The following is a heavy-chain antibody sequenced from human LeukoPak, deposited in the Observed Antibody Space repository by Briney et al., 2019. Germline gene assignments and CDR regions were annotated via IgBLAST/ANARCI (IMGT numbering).Heavy chain of an antibody. CDR1: GFTFSSYW. CDR3: AKGMVRGVILKGFDY. J-gene: IGHJ4*02. CDR2: ISGSGGST. D-gene: IGHD3-10*01. V-gene: IGHV3-23*01. Sequence: GESLRLSCAASGFTFSSYWMSWVRQAPGKGLEWVSAISGSGGSTYYADSVKGRFTISRDNSKNTLYLQMNSLRAEDTAVYYCAKGMVRGVILKGFDYWGQGTLVTVSS.